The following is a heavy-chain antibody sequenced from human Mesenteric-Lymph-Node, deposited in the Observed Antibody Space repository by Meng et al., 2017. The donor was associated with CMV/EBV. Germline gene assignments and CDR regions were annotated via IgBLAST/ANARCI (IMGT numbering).Heavy chain of an antibody. CDR1: GGSISSGGYY. Sequence: TCTVSGGSISSGGYYWSWNRQHPGKGLEWIGYIYYSGSTYYNPSLKSRVTISVDTSKNQFSLKLSSVTAADTAVYYCARDRRYGMDVWGQGTTVTVSS. V-gene: IGHV4-31*03. J-gene: IGHJ6*02. CDR2: IYYSGST. CDR3: ARDRRYGMDV.